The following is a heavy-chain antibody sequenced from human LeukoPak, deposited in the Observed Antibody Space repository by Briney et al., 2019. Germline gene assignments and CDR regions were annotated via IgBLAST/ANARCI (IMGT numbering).Heavy chain of an antibody. CDR1: GGSISSRSYY. J-gene: IGHJ6*03. Sequence: SETLSLTCTVSGGSISSRSYYWGWIRQPPGKGLEWIGSIYYSGSTYYNPSLQSRVTISVDTSKNQFSLKLNSVTAADTAVYYCASFYCSGGSRYQYLSYYYMDVWGKGTTVTISS. CDR2: IYYSGST. D-gene: IGHD2-15*01. CDR3: ASFYCSGGSRYQYLSYYYMDV. V-gene: IGHV4-39*01.